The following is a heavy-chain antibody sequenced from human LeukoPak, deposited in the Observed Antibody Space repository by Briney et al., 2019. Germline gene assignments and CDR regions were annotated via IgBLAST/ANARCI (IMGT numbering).Heavy chain of an antibody. J-gene: IGHJ4*02. V-gene: IGHV3-74*01. CDR1: GFTFSSYW. Sequence: GGSLRLSCAASGFTFSSYWMHWVRQAPGKGLVWVSHIISDESSTTYADFVKGRFTIPRDNAKNTLYLQMNSLRVEDTAVYYCARGGSAAGGRVADYWGQGSLVTVSS. D-gene: IGHD1-26*01. CDR2: IISDESST. CDR3: ARGGSAAGGRVADY.